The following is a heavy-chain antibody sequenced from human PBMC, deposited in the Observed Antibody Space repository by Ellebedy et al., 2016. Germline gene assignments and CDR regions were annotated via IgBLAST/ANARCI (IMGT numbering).Heavy chain of an antibody. D-gene: IGHD1-7*01. V-gene: IGHV1-69*13. J-gene: IGHJ3*02. CDR2: IIPIFGTA. CDR3: ARGLDWNYFSDAFDI. CDR1: GGTFSSYA. Sequence: SVKVSXXASGGTFSSYAISWVRQAPGQGLEWMGGIIPIFGTANYAQKFQGRVTITADESTSTAYMELSSLRSEDTAVYYCARGLDWNYFSDAFDIWGQGTMVTVSS.